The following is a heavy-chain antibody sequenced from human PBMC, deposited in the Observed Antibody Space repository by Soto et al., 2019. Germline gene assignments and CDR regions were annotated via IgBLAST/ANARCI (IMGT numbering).Heavy chain of an antibody. CDR1: GGTFNNYP. D-gene: IGHD5-12*01. V-gene: IGHV1-69*01. CDR3: ARGRGYSGDDHYYYFAMDV. CDR2: SIPIFGTA. Sequence: QVQLVQSGAEVKKPGSSVKVSCKASGGTFNNYPITWVRQAPGEGLEWMGGSIPIFGTANYEQTFQGRVTISVDESTSTAYMELSSLRSEDTAVYYCARGRGYSGDDHYYYFAMDVWGQGTTVTVSS. J-gene: IGHJ6*02.